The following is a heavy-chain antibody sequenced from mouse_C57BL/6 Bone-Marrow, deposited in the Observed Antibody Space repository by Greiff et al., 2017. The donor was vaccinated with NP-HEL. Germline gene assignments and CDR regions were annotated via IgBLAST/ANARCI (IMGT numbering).Heavy chain of an antibody. CDR3: ARYGDAGDTAYAIDY. J-gene: IGHJ2*01. V-gene: IGHV7-3*01. Sequence: DVKLQESGGGLVQPGGSLSLSCAASGFTFTDYYMSWVRQPPGKALEWLGFISNKANGDTSEYSASVKGRFTISRDSSQSILYLQMNALRAEDSATYYCARYGDAGDTAYAIDYWGQGTTLTVSS. CDR2: ISNKANGDTS. CDR1: GFTFTDYY. D-gene: IGHD2-13*01.